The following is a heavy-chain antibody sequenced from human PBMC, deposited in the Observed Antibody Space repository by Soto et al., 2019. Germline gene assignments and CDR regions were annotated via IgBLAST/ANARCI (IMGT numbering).Heavy chain of an antibody. CDR1: GFTFSRYA. J-gene: IGHJ6*02. CDR3: SKEGVDLLAVYFDV. Sequence: PGGSLRLSCAASGFTFSRYAMSWVRQAPGKWLEWVSVTSGSGGSTYYADSVKGRFTISRDNSKNTLFLQMNNLRADDTAVYYCSKEGVDLLAVYFDVWGQGTTVTVSS. D-gene: IGHD2-8*02. CDR2: TSGSGGST. V-gene: IGHV3-23*01.